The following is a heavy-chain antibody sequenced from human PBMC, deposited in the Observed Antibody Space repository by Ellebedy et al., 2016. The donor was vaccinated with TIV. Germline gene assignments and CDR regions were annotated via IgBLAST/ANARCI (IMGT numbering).Heavy chain of an antibody. D-gene: IGHD3-22*01. CDR3: ARHLKPYYYDSSGYPGDY. CDR1: GYSFTSYW. V-gene: IGHV5-10-1*01. J-gene: IGHJ4*02. Sequence: KVSCKGSGYSFTSYWISWVRQMPGKGLEWMGRIDPSDSYTNYIPSFQGHVTISADKSFSPAYLQWSSLKASDTAMYYRARHLKPYYYDSSGYPGDYWGQGTLVTVSS. CDR2: IDPSDSYT.